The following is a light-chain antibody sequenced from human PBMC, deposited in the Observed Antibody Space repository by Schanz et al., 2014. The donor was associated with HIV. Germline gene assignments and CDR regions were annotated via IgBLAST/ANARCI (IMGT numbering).Light chain of an antibody. CDR1: QSVSSY. V-gene: IGKV3-20*01. CDR2: GAS. CDR3: QQYGSSYT. J-gene: IGKJ2*01. Sequence: IVLTQSPATLSVSPGERATLSCRASQSVSSYLAWYQQKPGQAPRLLIYGASTRATGIPDRFSGSGSGTDFTLTISRLEPEDFAVYYCQQYGSSYTFGQGTKLEIK.